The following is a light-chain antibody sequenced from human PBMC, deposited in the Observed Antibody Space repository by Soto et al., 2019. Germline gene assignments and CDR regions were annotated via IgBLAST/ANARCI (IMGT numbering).Light chain of an antibody. Sequence: EIVLTQSPATLSLSPGERATLSCRASQSVSSYLAWYQQKPGQAPRLLIYDASNRSTGIPARFSGSGSGTAFTLTISSLEPEDFAVYYCQQQSNWPPLTFGGGTKVEIK. V-gene: IGKV3-11*01. CDR2: DAS. CDR1: QSVSSY. J-gene: IGKJ4*01. CDR3: QQQSNWPPLT.